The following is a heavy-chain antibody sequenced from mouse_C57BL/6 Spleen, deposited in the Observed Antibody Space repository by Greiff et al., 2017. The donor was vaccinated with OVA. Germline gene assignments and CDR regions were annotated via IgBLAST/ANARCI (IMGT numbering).Heavy chain of an antibody. CDR1: GYTFTSYW. Sequence: VQLQEPGAELAKPGASVKLSCKASGYTFTSYWLPWVKPRPGPGLGWIGYIYPGSGYTKYNQKFKDKAAVTVDKSSSTAYMQLSSLTYEDSAVDCCARSDDYDLLDYWGQGTTLTVSS. CDR3: ARSDDYDLLDY. D-gene: IGHD2-4*01. J-gene: IGHJ2*01. CDR2: IYPGSGYT. V-gene: IGHV1-7*01.